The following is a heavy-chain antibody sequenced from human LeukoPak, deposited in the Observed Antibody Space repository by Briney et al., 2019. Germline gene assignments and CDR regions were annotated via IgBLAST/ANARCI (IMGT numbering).Heavy chain of an antibody. CDR2: ISGSGGST. J-gene: IGHJ4*02. CDR1: GFTFSSYA. V-gene: IGHV3-23*01. D-gene: IGHD3-22*01. CDR3: AKDSALPIVANFDY. Sequence: GGSLRLSCAASGFTFSSYAMSWVRQAPGKWLEWVSAISGSGGSTYYADSVKGRFTISRDNSKNTLYLQMNSLRAEDTAVYYCAKDSALPIVANFDYWGQGTLVTVSS.